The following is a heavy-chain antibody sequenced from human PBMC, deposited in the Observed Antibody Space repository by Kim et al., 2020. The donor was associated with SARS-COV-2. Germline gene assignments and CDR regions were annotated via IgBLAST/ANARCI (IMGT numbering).Heavy chain of an antibody. Sequence: NNAQKVQGRVTITADESTSTAFMELSSLRSEDTAVYYCARGTGDRLSFDYWGQGTLVTVSS. V-gene: IGHV1-69*01. CDR3: ARGTGDRLSFDY. D-gene: IGHD7-27*01. J-gene: IGHJ4*02.